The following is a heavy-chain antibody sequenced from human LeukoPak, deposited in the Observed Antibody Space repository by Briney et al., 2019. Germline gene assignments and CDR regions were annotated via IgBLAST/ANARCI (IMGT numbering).Heavy chain of an antibody. V-gene: IGHV3-7*03. Sequence: GGSLRLSCAASGFPFSSYSMTWVRKAPGKGLEWVANIKPDGTTKFYVDSVKGRFTISRDNALNSLYLQMNSLRAEDTAIYYCARSIPYGTTWYGRSDYWGQGTLVTVSS. CDR1: GFPFSSYS. D-gene: IGHD6-13*01. CDR3: ARSIPYGTTWYGRSDY. CDR2: IKPDGTTK. J-gene: IGHJ4*02.